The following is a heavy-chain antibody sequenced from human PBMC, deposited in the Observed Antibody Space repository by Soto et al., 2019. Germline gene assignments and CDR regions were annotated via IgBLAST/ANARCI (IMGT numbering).Heavy chain of an antibody. J-gene: IGHJ5*02. CDR1: GFMFSSYA. CDR2: ISGSGALT. D-gene: IGHD2-2*01. CDR3: ARRGDCTRASCRGGFDP. V-gene: IGHV3-23*01. Sequence: EVQLLESGGGLVQPGGSLRLSCAASGFMFSSYAMTWLRQAPGKGLEWVSTISGSGALTYFADSVKGRCTISRDNSKNTLYLQMNSLRAVATAVYYCARRGDCTRASCRGGFDPWGQGTLVIVSS.